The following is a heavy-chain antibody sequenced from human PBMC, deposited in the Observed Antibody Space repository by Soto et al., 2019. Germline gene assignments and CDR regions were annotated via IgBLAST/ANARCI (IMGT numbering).Heavy chain of an antibody. V-gene: IGHV4-30-4*01. CDR3: VKGSDGYNWYFFDQ. D-gene: IGHD1-1*01. Sequence: SETLSLTCTVSGGSISSGDYYWSWIRQPPGKGLEWIGYIYYSGSTYYNPSLKSRVTISVDTSKNQFSLKLSSVTAADTAVYFCVKGSDGYNWYFFDQWGQGTQVTVSS. CDR1: GGSISSGDYY. CDR2: IYYSGST. J-gene: IGHJ4*02.